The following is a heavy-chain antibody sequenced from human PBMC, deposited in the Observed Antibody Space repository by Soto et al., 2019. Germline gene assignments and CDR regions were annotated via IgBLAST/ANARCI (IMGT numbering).Heavy chain of an antibody. CDR1: GFTFSSYG. J-gene: IGHJ6*02. CDR3: ARDPTGSGSYGYYYYGMDV. D-gene: IGHD3-10*01. CDR2: IWYDGSNK. V-gene: IGHV3-33*01. Sequence: QVQLVESGGGVVQPGRSLRLSCAASGFTFSSYGMHWVRQAPGKGLEWVAVIWYDGSNKYYADSVKGRFTISRDNSKNTLYLQMTSLRAEDTAVYYCARDPTGSGSYGYYYYGMDVWGQGTTVTVSS.